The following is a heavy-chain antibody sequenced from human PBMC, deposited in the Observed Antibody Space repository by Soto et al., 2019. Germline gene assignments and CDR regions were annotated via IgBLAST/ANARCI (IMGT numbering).Heavy chain of an antibody. D-gene: IGHD3-9*01. CDR2: IKQDGSEK. J-gene: IGHJ6*04. Sequence: PGGSLRLSCAASGFTFSSYWMSWVRQAPGKGLEWVANIKQDGSEKYYVDSVKGRFTISRDNAKNSLYLQMNSLRAEDTAVYYCAREVRYFGNDYYGMDVWGEGTTVTASS. CDR1: GFTFSSYW. CDR3: AREVRYFGNDYYGMDV. V-gene: IGHV3-7*01.